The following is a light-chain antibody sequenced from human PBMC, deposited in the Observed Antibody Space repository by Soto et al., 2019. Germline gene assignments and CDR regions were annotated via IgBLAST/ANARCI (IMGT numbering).Light chain of an antibody. CDR3: GTWDSSLSAAV. J-gene: IGLJ3*02. CDR2: DDN. Sequence: HSVLTQPPSVSAAPGQKVTISCSGSTSNIGNNYVSWYQQLPGTAPKLLIYDDNKRSSGIPDRFSGSKSGTSATLGITGLQTGDEADYYCGTWDSSLSAAVFGGGTKLTVL. V-gene: IGLV1-51*01. CDR1: TSNIGNNY.